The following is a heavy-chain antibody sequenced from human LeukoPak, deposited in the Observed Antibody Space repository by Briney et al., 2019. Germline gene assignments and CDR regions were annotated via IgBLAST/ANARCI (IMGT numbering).Heavy chain of an antibody. D-gene: IGHD2-8*01. CDR3: ATDSPRTNKKNGGPFPY. J-gene: IGHJ4*02. CDR2: IKQDGSEK. CDR1: GFTFSNYW. Sequence: GGSLRLSCAASGFTFSNYWMSWVRQAPGKGLEWVANIKQDGSEKYYVDSVKGRFTISRDNARISLYLQMNSLRAEDTAVYYCATDSPRTNKKNGGPFPYWGQGTLVTVSS. V-gene: IGHV3-7*01.